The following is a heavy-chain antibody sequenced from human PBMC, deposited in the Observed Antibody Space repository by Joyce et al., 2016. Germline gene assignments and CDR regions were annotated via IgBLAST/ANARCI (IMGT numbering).Heavy chain of an antibody. CDR3: ARDQYQLRSYYYGMDV. D-gene: IGHD2-2*01. Sequence: EVQLVESGGGLVQPGGSLRLSCAASGFSLNTYWMSWVRQAPGKGLEWVANIKQDGSGKYYVDSVKGRFTISRDNAKNSLFLQMNSLRVEDTAVYYCARDQYQLRSYYYGMDVWGQGTTVTVSS. V-gene: IGHV3-7*01. CDR2: IKQDGSGK. CDR1: GFSLNTYW. J-gene: IGHJ6*01.